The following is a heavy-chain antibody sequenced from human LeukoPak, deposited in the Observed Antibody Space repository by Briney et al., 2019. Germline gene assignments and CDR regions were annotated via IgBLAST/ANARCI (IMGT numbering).Heavy chain of an antibody. D-gene: IGHD3-10*01. V-gene: IGHV1-69-2*01. Sequence: EASVKVSCKVSGYTFTDYYMHWVQQAPGKGLEWMGLVDPEDGETICAEKFQGRVTITADTSTDTAYMELSSLRSEDTAVYYCAVPYGSGNTPFDYWGQGTLVTVSS. J-gene: IGHJ4*02. CDR3: AVPYGSGNTPFDY. CDR1: GYTFTDYY. CDR2: VDPEDGET.